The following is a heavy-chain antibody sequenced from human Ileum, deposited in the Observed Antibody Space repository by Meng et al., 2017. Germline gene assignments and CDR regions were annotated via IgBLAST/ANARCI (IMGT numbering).Heavy chain of an antibody. D-gene: IGHD1-26*01. CDR3: ARGSDYSGSYVDY. Sequence: EVQLVESGGGLVQPGGSLRLSCAASGFTFSNYWMHWVRQVPGKGLVWVSRLKSDGSYTNYADSVKGRFTISRDNAKNTLYLQMNSLRAEDTAVYYCARGSDYSGSYVDYWGQGALVTVSS. CDR2: LKSDGSYT. V-gene: IGHV3-74*01. J-gene: IGHJ4*02. CDR1: GFTFSNYW.